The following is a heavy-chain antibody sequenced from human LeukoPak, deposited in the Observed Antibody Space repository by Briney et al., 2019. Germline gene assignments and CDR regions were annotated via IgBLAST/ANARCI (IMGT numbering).Heavy chain of an antibody. D-gene: IGHD6-13*01. CDR1: GYTFTSYY. J-gene: IGHJ4*02. Sequence: ASVKVSCKASGYTFTSYYMHWVRQAPGQGLEWMGIINPSGGSTSYAQRFQGRVTMTRDMSTSTVYMELSSLRSEDTAVYYCARSPAPYSSSWYWDYWGQGTLVTVSS. V-gene: IGHV1-46*01. CDR2: INPSGGST. CDR3: ARSPAPYSSSWYWDY.